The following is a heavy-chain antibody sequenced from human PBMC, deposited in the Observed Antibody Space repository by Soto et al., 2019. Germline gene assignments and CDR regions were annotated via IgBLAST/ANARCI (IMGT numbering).Heavy chain of an antibody. V-gene: IGHV3-48*02. CDR2: IRGSGSNSGRSE. J-gene: IGHJ4*02. D-gene: IGHD6-19*01. CDR1: GFTFRNYA. CDR3: ATSGTSGWDFDY. Sequence: EVQLVESGGGLVQPGGSLTLSCAASGFTFRNYAMNWARQAPGKGLEWVSYIRGSGSNSGRSEYYADSVKGRFTVSRDNAKNSLYLQMNSLRDEDTAVYYCATSGTSGWDFDYWGQGTLVTVSS.